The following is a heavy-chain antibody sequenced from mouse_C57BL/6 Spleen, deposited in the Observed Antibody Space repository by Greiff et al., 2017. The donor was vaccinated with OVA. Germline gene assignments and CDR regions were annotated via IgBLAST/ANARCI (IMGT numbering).Heavy chain of an antibody. CDR1: GYAFSSSW. CDR2: IYPGDGDT. Sequence: VQLQQSGPELVKPGASVKISCKASGYAFSSSWMNWVKQRPGKGLEWIGRIYPGDGDTNYNGKFKGKATLTADKSSSTAYMQLSSLTSEDSAVYFCARGGDYGRGFAYWGQGTLVTVSA. D-gene: IGHD1-1*01. V-gene: IGHV1-82*01. CDR3: ARGGDYGRGFAY. J-gene: IGHJ3*01.